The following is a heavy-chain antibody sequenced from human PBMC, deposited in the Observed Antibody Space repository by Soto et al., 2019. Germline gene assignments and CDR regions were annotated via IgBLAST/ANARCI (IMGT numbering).Heavy chain of an antibody. J-gene: IGHJ6*02. CDR3: ARQGGYNWNDERAYYYYGMDV. CDR2: IYHSGST. Sequence: SETLSLTCAVSGGSISSSNWWSWVRQPPGKGLEWIGEIYHSGSTNYNPSLKSRVTISVDKSKNQFSLKLSSVTAADTAVYYCARQGGYNWNDERAYYYYGMDVWGQGTTVTVSS. D-gene: IGHD1-1*01. V-gene: IGHV4-4*02. CDR1: GGSISSSNW.